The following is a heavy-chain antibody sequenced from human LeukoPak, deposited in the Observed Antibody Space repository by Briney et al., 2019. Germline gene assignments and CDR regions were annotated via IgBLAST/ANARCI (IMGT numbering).Heavy chain of an antibody. CDR2: ISSSGSTI. CDR3: ARDVIAAAYNWFDP. CDR1: GFTFSSYE. Sequence: PGGSLRLSCAASGFTFSSYEMNWVRQAPGKGLEWVSYISSSGSTIYYADSVKGRFTISRDNAKNSLYLQMNSLRAEDTAVYYCARDVIAAAYNWFDPWGQGTLVTVSS. J-gene: IGHJ5*02. V-gene: IGHV3-48*03. D-gene: IGHD6-13*01.